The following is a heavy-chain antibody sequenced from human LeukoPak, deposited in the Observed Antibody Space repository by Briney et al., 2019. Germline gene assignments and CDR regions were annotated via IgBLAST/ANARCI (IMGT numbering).Heavy chain of an antibody. V-gene: IGHV2-26*02. CDR2: IFSNDEK. J-gene: IGHJ6*03. Sequence: ESGPTLVNPTETLTLTCTVSGFSLSNARMGVSWIRQPPGEALEWLAHIFSNDEKSYSTSLKSRLTISKDTSKSQVVLTMTNMDPVDTATYYCARVRITMVRGVMYYYYYYMDVWGKGTTVTISS. D-gene: IGHD3-10*01. CDR3: ARVRITMVRGVMYYYYYYMDV. CDR1: GFSLSNARMG.